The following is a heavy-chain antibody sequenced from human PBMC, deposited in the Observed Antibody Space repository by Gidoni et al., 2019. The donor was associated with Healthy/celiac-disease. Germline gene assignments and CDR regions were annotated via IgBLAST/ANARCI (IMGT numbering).Heavy chain of an antibody. D-gene: IGHD6-6*01. CDR3: AKPSTSIAARGYFDY. Sequence: QVQLVESGGGVVPPGRSLRLPCAASGFTLSSYGMHWVRQAPGKGLEWVAVISYDGSNKYYADSVKGRFTISRDNSKNTLYLQMNSLRAEDTAVYYCAKPSTSIAARGYFDYWGQGTLVTVSS. J-gene: IGHJ4*02. CDR1: GFTLSSYG. V-gene: IGHV3-30*18. CDR2: ISYDGSNK.